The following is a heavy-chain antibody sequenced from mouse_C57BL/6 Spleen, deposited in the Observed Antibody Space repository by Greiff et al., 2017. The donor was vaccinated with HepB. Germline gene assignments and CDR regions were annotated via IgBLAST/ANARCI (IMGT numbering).Heavy chain of an antibody. J-gene: IGHJ2*01. CDR2: ISSGSSTI. CDR1: GFTFSDYG. CDR3: ARTPLIYYDYDLDY. D-gene: IGHD2-4*01. Sequence: EVKVEESGGGLVKPGGSLKLSCAASGFTFSDYGMHWVRQAPEKGLEWVAYISSGSSTIYYADTVKGRFTISRDNAKNTLFLQMTSLRSEDTAMYYCARTPLIYYDYDLDYWGQGTTLTVSS. V-gene: IGHV5-17*01.